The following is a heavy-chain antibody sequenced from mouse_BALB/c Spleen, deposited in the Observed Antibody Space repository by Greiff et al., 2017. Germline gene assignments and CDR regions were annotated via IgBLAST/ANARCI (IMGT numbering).Heavy chain of an antibody. J-gene: IGHJ4*01. D-gene: IGHD1-2*01. CDR3: ARGHYYGHYAMDY. Sequence: VQLQQSGAELAKPGASVKMSCKASGYTFTSYTMHWVKQRPGQGPEWIGYINPSSGYTNYNQKFKDKAPLTADKSSSTAYMQLSSLTSEDSAVYYCARGHYYGHYAMDYWGQGTSVTVSS. CDR2: INPSSGYT. V-gene: IGHV1-4*01. CDR1: GYTFTSYT.